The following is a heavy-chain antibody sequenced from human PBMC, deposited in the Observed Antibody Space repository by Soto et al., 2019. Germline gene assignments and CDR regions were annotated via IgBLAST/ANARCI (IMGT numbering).Heavy chain of an antibody. CDR3: ARDIEYCSGGSCYLVY. CDR2: IIPILGIA. CDR1: GGTFSSYT. D-gene: IGHD2-15*01. J-gene: IGHJ4*02. Sequence: SVKVSCKASGGTFSSYTISWVRQAPGQGLEWMGRIIPILGIANYAQKFQGRVTITADKSTSTAYMELSSLRSEDTAVYYCARDIEYCSGGSCYLVYWGQGTLVTVSS. V-gene: IGHV1-69*04.